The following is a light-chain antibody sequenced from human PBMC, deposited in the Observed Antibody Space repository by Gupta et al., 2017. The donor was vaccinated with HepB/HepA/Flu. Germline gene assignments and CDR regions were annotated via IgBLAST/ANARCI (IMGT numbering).Light chain of an antibody. CDR2: LGA. CDR1: HSLLHSTGFTY. V-gene: IGKV2-28*01. Sequence: DILLTPSPLSLPVTPGEPSSISCRSRHSLLHSTGFTYLDWYLQKPGQSPQLLLSLGAHRAPGVPDRISGSGSGTDFTLKSSRVEAEDVGVYYYRQPLHTPWTFGQGTKVEIK. CDR3: RQPLHTPWT. J-gene: IGKJ1*01.